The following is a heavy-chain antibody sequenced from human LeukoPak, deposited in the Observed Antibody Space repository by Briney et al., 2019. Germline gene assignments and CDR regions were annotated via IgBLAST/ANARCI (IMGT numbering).Heavy chain of an antibody. CDR2: ISWNSGSI. V-gene: IGHV3-9*01. Sequence: PGRSLRLSCAASGFTFDDYAMHWVRQAPGRGLEWVSGISWNSGSIGYADSVKGRFTISRDNAKNTLYLQMNSLRAEDTAVYYCARGSLMVRGVIVYWGQGTLVTVSS. J-gene: IGHJ4*02. D-gene: IGHD3-10*01. CDR1: GFTFDDYA. CDR3: ARGSLMVRGVIVY.